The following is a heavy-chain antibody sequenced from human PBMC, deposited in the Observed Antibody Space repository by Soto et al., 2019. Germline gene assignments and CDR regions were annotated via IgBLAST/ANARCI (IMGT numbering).Heavy chain of an antibody. CDR2: ISGSGRST. Sequence: GGSLRLSCAAAGFTFSSYAMSWVRQAPGKGLEWVSAISGSGRSTYYADSVKGRLTISRDNSKNTLYLQMNSLRAEDTAVYFCAKDLGGGDDYRGQGTLVTVSS. CDR1: GFTFSSYA. CDR3: AKDLGGGDDY. D-gene: IGHD3-16*01. J-gene: IGHJ4*02. V-gene: IGHV3-23*01.